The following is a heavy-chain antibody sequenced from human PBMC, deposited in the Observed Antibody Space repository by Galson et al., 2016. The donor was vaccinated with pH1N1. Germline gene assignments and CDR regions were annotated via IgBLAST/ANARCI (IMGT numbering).Heavy chain of an antibody. D-gene: IGHD3-10*01. V-gene: IGHV1-69*13. J-gene: IGHJ6*02. CDR2: IIPIFGTT. CDR3: ASPAMVRGVVYYHFGMDI. Sequence: SVKVSCKASGGTFSNSAVSWVRQAPGQGLEWMGGIIPIFGTTKYAQKIQGRVTITADQLTSTSYMELSSLRSEDTAVYYCASPAMVRGVVYYHFGMDIWGQGTTGTVSS. CDR1: GGTFSNSA.